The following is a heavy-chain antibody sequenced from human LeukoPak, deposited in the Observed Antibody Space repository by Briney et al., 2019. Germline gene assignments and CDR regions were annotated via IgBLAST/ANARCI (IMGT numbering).Heavy chain of an antibody. CDR2: INPNSGGT. V-gene: IGHV1-2*02. CDR3: ARSGCSSTSCYAPRRNWFDP. CDR1: GYTFTGYY. J-gene: IGHJ5*02. D-gene: IGHD2-2*01. Sequence: GASVKVSCKASGYTFTGYYMHWVRQAPGQGLEWMGWINPNSGGTNYAQKFRGRVTMTRDTSISTAYMELSRLRSDDTAVYYCARSGCSSTSCYAPRRNWFDPWGQGTLVTVSS.